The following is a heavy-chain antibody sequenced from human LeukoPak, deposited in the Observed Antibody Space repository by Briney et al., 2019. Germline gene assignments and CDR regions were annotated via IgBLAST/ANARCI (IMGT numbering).Heavy chain of an antibody. CDR3: AKEHSVLTMMRDLDS. Sequence: PGGSLRLSCAASGFTVSNYPLLWVRQAPGKGLEGVSGISVSGGSIYYADSVTGWFTISRDNSKDTLYLQMNSLRVEDTALYYCAKEHSVLTMMRDLDSWGQGTLVTVSS. CDR2: ISVSGGSI. V-gene: IGHV3-23*01. D-gene: IGHD3-22*01. CDR1: GFTVSNYP. J-gene: IGHJ4*02.